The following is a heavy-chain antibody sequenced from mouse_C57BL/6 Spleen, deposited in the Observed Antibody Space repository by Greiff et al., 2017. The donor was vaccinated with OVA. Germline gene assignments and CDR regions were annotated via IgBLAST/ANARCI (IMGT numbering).Heavy chain of an antibody. J-gene: IGHJ3*01. CDR3: AREAYYSNYGGWFAY. D-gene: IGHD2-5*01. CDR2: INPNNGGT. V-gene: IGHV1-26*01. CDR1: GYTFTDYY. Sequence: EVQLQQSGPELVKPGASVKISCKASGYTFTDYYMNWVKQSHGKSLEWIGDINPNNGGTSYNQKFKGKATLTVDKSSSTAYMELRSLTSEDSAVYYCAREAYYSNYGGWFAYWGQGTLVTVSA.